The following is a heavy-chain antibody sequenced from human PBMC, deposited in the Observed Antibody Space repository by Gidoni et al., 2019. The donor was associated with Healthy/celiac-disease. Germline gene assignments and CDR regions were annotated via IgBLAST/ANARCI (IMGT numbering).Heavy chain of an antibody. J-gene: IGHJ1*01. CDR1: GFTFSGSA. D-gene: IGHD6-13*01. Sequence: EVQLVESGGGLVQPGGSLKLSCAASGFTFSGSAMHWVRQASGKGLEWVGRIRSKANSYATAYAASVKGRFTISRDDSKNTAYLQMNSLKTEDTAVYYCTRGYSSSFQHWGQGTLVTVSS. CDR2: IRSKANSYAT. V-gene: IGHV3-73*02. CDR3: TRGYSSSFQH.